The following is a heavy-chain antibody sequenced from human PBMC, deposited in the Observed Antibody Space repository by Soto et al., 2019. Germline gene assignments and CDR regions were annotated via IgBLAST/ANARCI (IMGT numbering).Heavy chain of an antibody. Sequence: SETLSLTCTISGGSISSYYWSWIRQPPGKGLEWIGYIYYSGSTNYNPSLKSRVTKSVDTSKNQFSLKLSSVTAADTAVYYCARAQATAMVTLHNWFDPWGQGTLVTVSS. J-gene: IGHJ5*02. CDR1: GGSISSYY. D-gene: IGHD5-18*01. CDR2: IYYSGST. V-gene: IGHV4-59*01. CDR3: ARAQATAMVTLHNWFDP.